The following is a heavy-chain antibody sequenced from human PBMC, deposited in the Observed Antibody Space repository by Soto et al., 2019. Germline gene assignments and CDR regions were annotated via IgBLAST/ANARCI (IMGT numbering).Heavy chain of an antibody. Sequence: EVQLVESGGGLVQPGGSLRLSCAASGFTFSSYWMSWVRQAPGKGLEWVANIKQDGSEKYYVDSVKGRFTISRDNAKNSLYRQMNSLRAEDTAVYYCARDSSGWDDAFDIWGQGTMVTVSS. CDR2: IKQDGSEK. J-gene: IGHJ3*02. CDR3: ARDSSGWDDAFDI. D-gene: IGHD6-19*01. CDR1: GFTFSSYW. V-gene: IGHV3-7*01.